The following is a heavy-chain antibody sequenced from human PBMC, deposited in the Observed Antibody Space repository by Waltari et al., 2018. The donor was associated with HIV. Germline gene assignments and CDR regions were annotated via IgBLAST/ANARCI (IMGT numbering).Heavy chain of an antibody. CDR3: ARDLLYCSGGSCYYYYYGMDV. D-gene: IGHD2-15*01. V-gene: IGHV1-3*01. CDR1: GYTFTSYA. J-gene: IGHJ6*02. Sequence: QVQLVQSGAEVKKPGASVKVSCKASGYTFTSYAMHWVRQAPGQRLEWMGWINAGNGNTKYSQKFQGRVTITRDTSASTAYMELSSLRSEDTAVYYCARDLLYCSGGSCYYYYYGMDVWGQGTTVTVSS. CDR2: INAGNGNT.